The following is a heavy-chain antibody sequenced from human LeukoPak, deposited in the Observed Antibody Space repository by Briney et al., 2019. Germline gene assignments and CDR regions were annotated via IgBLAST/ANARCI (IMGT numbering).Heavy chain of an antibody. CDR3: AKGSYPRGY. Sequence: PGRSLRLSCAASGFTFDDYAMSWVRQAPGKGLEWVSAISGSGGSTYYADSVKGRFTISRDNSKNTLYLQMNSLRAEDTAVYYCAKGSYPRGYWGRGTLVTVSS. J-gene: IGHJ4*02. V-gene: IGHV3-23*01. CDR2: ISGSGGST. D-gene: IGHD3-10*01. CDR1: GFTFDDYA.